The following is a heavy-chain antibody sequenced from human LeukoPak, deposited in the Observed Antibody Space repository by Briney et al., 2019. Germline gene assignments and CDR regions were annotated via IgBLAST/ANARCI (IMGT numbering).Heavy chain of an antibody. CDR2: ISGSGRNA. Sequence: AGGSLRLSCAASGFTFSNYGMHWVRQAPGKGLEWVSAISGSGRNAYYADSVKGRFTISRDNSKNTLYLQMNSLKTEDTAVYYCTRDAGGSSTSCLDYWGQGTLVAVSS. CDR3: TRDAGGSSTSCLDY. J-gene: IGHJ4*02. V-gene: IGHV3-23*01. CDR1: GFTFSNYG. D-gene: IGHD2-2*01.